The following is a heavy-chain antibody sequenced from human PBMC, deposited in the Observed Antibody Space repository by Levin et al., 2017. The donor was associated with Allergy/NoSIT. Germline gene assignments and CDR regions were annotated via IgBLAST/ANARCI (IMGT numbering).Heavy chain of an antibody. J-gene: IGHJ4*02. Sequence: SETLSLTCAVYGGSFSGYYWSWIRQPPGKGLEWIGEINHSGSTNYNPSLKSRVTISVDTSKNQFSLKLSSVTAADTAVYYCARGVISSWYLSGFGRFDYWGQGTLVTVSS. CDR1: GGSFSGYY. CDR2: INHSGST. D-gene: IGHD6-13*01. V-gene: IGHV4-34*01. CDR3: ARGVISSWYLSGFGRFDY.